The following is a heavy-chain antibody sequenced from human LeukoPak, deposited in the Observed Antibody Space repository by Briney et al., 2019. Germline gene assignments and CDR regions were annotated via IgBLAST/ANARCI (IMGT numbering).Heavy chain of an antibody. J-gene: IGHJ5*02. CDR1: GFTFSSYA. D-gene: IGHD3-22*01. Sequence: GGSLRLSCAASGFTFSSYAMSWVRQAPGKGLEWVSAISGSGGSTYYADSVKGRFTISRDNSKNTLYLQMNSLRAEDTAVYYCAKDRATYYYDSSGYPNWFDPWGQGTLVTVSS. CDR3: AKDRATYYYDSSGYPNWFDP. V-gene: IGHV3-23*01. CDR2: ISGSGGST.